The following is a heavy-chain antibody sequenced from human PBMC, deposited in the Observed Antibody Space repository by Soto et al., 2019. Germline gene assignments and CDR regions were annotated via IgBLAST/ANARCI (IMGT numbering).Heavy chain of an antibody. CDR3: ARVRKWWFGELLPAYYYYYGMDV. V-gene: IGHV1-8*01. J-gene: IGHJ6*02. D-gene: IGHD3-10*01. CDR1: GYTFTSYD. CDR2: MNPNSGNT. Sequence: GASVKVSCKASGYTFTSYDINWVRQATGQGLEWMGWMNPNSGNTGYAQKFQGRVTMTRNTSISTAYMELSSLRSEDTAVYYCARVRKWWFGELLPAYYYYYGMDVWGQGTTVTVSS.